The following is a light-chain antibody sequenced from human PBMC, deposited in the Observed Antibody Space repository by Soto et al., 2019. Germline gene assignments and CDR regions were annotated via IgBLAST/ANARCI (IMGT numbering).Light chain of an antibody. Sequence: MMITQSPATFSVSPGERVTLSCRTSHSVNSHVAWYQQKPGQAPRLLLFGASTRATGIPVRFSGSGFGTEFILTISSLQSEDFAVYYCQQYKNWPLFGQGTRLEIK. J-gene: IGKJ5*01. V-gene: IGKV3-15*01. CDR2: GAS. CDR3: QQYKNWPL. CDR1: HSVNSH.